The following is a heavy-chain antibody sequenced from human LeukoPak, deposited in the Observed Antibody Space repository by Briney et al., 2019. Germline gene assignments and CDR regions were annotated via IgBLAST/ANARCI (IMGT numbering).Heavy chain of an antibody. J-gene: IGHJ4*02. D-gene: IGHD3-22*01. Sequence: SETLSLTCAVSGGSISSSNWWSWVRQPPGKGLEWIGETYHSGSTNYNPSLKSRVTISVDKSKNQFSLKLSSVTAADTAVYYCARHYDSSGYPASAFDYWGQGTLVTVSS. CDR2: TYHSGST. CDR3: ARHYDSSGYPASAFDY. CDR1: GGSISSSNW. V-gene: IGHV4-4*02.